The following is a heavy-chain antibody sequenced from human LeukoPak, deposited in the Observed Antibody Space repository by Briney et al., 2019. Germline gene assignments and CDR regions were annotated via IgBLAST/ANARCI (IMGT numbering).Heavy chain of an antibody. CDR2: TYYRTKWYN. D-gene: IGHD6-6*01. CDR3: ARERGSSPSGRYYFDS. V-gene: IGHV6-1*01. J-gene: IGHJ4*02. CDR1: GDSVSSESAA. Sequence: SQTLSLTCAISGDSVSSESAAWNWIRQSPSRGFEWLGRTYYRTKWYNDHAVSVKSRITINPDTSRNQFSLQLNSVTPEDTAVYYCARERGSSPSGRYYFDSWGQGALVTVSS.